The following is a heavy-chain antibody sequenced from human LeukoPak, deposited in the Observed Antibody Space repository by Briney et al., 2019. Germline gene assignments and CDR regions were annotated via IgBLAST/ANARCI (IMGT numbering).Heavy chain of an antibody. V-gene: IGHV3-53*01. J-gene: IGHJ4*02. D-gene: IGHD3-22*01. Sequence: GGSLRLSCAASGFTVSSNYMSWVRQAPGKGLEWVSVIYSGGSTYYADSVKGRFTISRDNSKNTLYLQMNSLRAEDTAVYYCARDRYDSSGYPEYYFDYWGQGTLVTVSS. CDR2: IYSGGST. CDR3: ARDRYDSSGYPEYYFDY. CDR1: GFTVSSNY.